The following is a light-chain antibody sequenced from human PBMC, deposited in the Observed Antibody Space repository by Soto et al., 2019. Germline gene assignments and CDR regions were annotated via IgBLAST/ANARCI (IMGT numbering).Light chain of an antibody. Sequence: QSALTQPASVSGSPGQSITISCTGTSSDVGGYNYVSWYQQHPGKAPKLLIYEVSNRPSGVSNRFSGSKSGNTASLTISGLQAEDEADYYRSSYTSSSTYVFGPGTKVTVL. CDR3: SSYTSSSTYV. V-gene: IGLV2-14*01. CDR2: EVS. CDR1: SSDVGGYNY. J-gene: IGLJ1*01.